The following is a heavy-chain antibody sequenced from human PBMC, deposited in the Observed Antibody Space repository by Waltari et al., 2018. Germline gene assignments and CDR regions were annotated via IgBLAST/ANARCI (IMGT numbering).Heavy chain of an antibody. Sequence: QVQLQESGPGLVKPSETLSLTCTVPGGSISSYYWSWIRQPPGKALEWLGYIYYSGSTNYNPSLKSRVTISVDTSKNQFSLKLSSVTAADTAVYYCARAAHTYSSGWYPDYYYYYYMDVWGKGTTVTVSS. CDR2: IYYSGST. V-gene: IGHV4-59*01. J-gene: IGHJ6*03. D-gene: IGHD6-19*01. CDR3: ARAAHTYSSGWYPDYYYYYYMDV. CDR1: GGSISSYY.